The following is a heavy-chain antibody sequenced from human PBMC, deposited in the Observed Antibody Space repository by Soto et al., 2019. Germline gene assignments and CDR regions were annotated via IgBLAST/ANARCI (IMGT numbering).Heavy chain of an antibody. CDR1: GDTFTGYY. J-gene: IGHJ4*02. V-gene: IGHV1-2*02. D-gene: IGHD6-13*01. Sequence: QVQLVQSGAEVKKPGASVKVSCKASGDTFTGYYMHWVRQAPGQGLEWLGWINPNSGGTNYAQKFQGRVTMTRDTSISTAYMELSRLRFDDTAMYYCARDEYSSSWYEGDYWGQGTLVTVSS. CDR2: INPNSGGT. CDR3: ARDEYSSSWYEGDY.